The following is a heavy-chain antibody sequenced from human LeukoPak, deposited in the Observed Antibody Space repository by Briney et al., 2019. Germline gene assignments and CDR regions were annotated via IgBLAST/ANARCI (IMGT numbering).Heavy chain of an antibody. CDR2: VSHRGAT. CDR1: GASINGFF. J-gene: IGHJ6*02. CDR3: ARDRRGSFYTFDL. Sequence: SGTLSLTCSVSGASINGFFWNWVRQTPEKGLEWIGYVSHRGATTSNPTLKSRVSITIDTSKSQISLTMTSVTAADSALYYCARDRRGSFYTFDLWGPGTTVSVS. D-gene: IGHD1-26*01. V-gene: IGHV4-59*01.